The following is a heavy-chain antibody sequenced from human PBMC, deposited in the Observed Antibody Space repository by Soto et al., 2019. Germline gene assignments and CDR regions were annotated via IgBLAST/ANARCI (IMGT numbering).Heavy chain of an antibody. CDR3: ARRERYCSGGSCYSGYFQH. CDR1: GYSFTSYW. Sequence: PGESLKISCKGSGYSFTSYWIGWVRQMPGKVLEWMGIIYPGDSDTRYSPSFQGQVTISADKSISTAYLQWSSLKASDTAMYYCARRERYCSGGSCYSGYFQHWGQGXLVTVSS. CDR2: IYPGDSDT. J-gene: IGHJ1*01. D-gene: IGHD2-15*01. V-gene: IGHV5-51*01.